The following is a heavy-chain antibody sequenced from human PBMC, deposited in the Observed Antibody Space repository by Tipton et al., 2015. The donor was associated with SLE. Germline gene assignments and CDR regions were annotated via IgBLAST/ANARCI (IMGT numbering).Heavy chain of an antibody. Sequence: QLVQSGGGVVQPGRSLRLSCAASGLTFSSYAMHWVRQAPGKGLEWVAVISYDGSNKYYADSVKGRFTISRDNSKNTLYLQMNSLRAEDTAVYYCASRLSYYGIDVWGQGTTVTVSS. CDR1: GLTFSSYA. D-gene: IGHD3-10*01. CDR3: ASRLSYYGIDV. CDR2: ISYDGSNK. V-gene: IGHV3-30*04. J-gene: IGHJ6*02.